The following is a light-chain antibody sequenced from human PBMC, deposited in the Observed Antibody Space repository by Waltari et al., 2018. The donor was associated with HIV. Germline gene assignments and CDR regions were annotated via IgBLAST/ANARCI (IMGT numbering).Light chain of an antibody. V-gene: IGLV6-57*01. Sequence: NFMLTQPHSVSESPGKTVTISCTRSSGSIASNYVQWYQQRPGSSPTAVIYEDKQRPSWVLDRFSGSLDSAPNSAALTIPELKTEDEAVYYCQSYDSINHWVFVGGTKLTVL. J-gene: IGLJ3*02. CDR1: SGSIASNY. CDR3: QSYDSINHWV. CDR2: EDK.